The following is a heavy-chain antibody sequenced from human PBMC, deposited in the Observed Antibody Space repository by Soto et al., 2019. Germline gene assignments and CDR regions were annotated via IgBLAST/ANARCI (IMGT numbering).Heavy chain of an antibody. V-gene: IGHV3-15*07. J-gene: IGHJ4*02. CDR2: IKTKTEGGTT. D-gene: IGHD5-18*01. CDR3: TTKRGYTYGPPGHFDY. Sequence: PGGSLRLSCAASGFIFSNAWMNWVRQAPGKGLEWVGRIKTKTEGGTTDYAAPVKGRFTISRDDSRDTLYLQMNSLKTEDTAVYYCTTKRGYTYGPPGHFDYWGQGTLVTVSS. CDR1: GFIFSNAW.